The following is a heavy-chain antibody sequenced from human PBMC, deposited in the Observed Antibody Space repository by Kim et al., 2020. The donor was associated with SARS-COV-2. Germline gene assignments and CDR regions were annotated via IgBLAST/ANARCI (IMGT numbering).Heavy chain of an antibody. J-gene: IGHJ4*02. V-gene: IGHV3-21*01. Sequence: DSVKGRFTISRDNAKNALYLQMNSLRAEDTAVYYCARGASVGATTFLVDYWGQGTLVTVSS. CDR3: ARGASVGATTFLVDY. D-gene: IGHD1-26*01.